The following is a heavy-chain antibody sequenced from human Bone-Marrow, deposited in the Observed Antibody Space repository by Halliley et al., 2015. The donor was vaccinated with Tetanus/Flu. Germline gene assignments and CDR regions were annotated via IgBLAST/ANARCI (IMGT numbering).Heavy chain of an antibody. CDR2: FSSSSMT. D-gene: IGHD1-26*01. V-gene: IGHV3-48*02. Sequence: LEWFSFFSSSSMTYDADSVKGRFTISRDKAENSLYLQMDSLRDEDPAVYYCARGGRQSFFDLWGRGTLVTVSS. CDR3: ARGGRQSFFDL. J-gene: IGHJ2*01.